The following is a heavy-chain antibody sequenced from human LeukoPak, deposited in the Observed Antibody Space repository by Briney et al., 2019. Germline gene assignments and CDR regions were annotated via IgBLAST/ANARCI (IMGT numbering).Heavy chain of an antibody. V-gene: IGHV3-64*01. CDR1: GFTFGRYA. D-gene: IGHD3-22*01. Sequence: PGGSLTLTCAASGFTFGRYASQWVRQAPGKGLEFVSTISSDGGTTFYASSVKGRFTISRDNSKNTLYLQMGSLRAEDMALYYCARNYYDTTGPFAACDIWGEGTMVTVSS. J-gene: IGHJ3*02. CDR2: ISSDGGTT. CDR3: ARNYYDTTGPFAACDI.